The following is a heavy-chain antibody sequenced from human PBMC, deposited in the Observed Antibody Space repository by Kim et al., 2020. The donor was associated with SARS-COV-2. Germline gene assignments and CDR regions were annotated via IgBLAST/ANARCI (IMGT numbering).Heavy chain of an antibody. V-gene: IGHV1-18*01. CDR1: GYTFTSYG. J-gene: IGHJ6*02. D-gene: IGHD3-10*02. Sequence: ASVKVSCKASGYTFTSYGISWVRQAPGQGLEWMGWISAYNGNTNYAQKLQGRVTMTTDTSTSTAYMELRSLRSDDTAVYYCARDVKTMVGTPYYYYYGMDVWGQGTTVTVSS. CDR3: ARDVKTMVGTPYYYYYGMDV. CDR2: ISAYNGNT.